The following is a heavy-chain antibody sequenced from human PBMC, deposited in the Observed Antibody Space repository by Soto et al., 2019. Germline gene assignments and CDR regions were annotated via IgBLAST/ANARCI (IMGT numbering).Heavy chain of an antibody. CDR2: ISPDGSIT. D-gene: IGHD1-1*01. J-gene: IGHJ4*02. CDR3: ERAGGKNDDY. Sequence: EVQLVESGGGLVQPGGSLRLSCVASGFTFSGYWLHWVRQAPGKGLFWVSRISPDGSITTYADSVKGRFTVSRDNANNTLYLQMTSLRVEDSAKYYCERAGGKNDDYWGQGTLVTVSA. V-gene: IGHV3-74*03. CDR1: GFTFSGYW.